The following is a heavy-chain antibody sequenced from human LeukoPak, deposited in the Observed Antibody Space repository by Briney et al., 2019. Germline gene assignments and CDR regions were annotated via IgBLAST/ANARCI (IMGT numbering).Heavy chain of an antibody. V-gene: IGHV3-21*01. CDR3: ARRYCSITNCYAFDQ. D-gene: IGHD2-2*01. CDR1: GFTFTNYT. CDR2: ISVDSHYI. J-gene: IGHJ4*02. Sequence: GGSLRLSCAASGFTFTNYTMHWVRQAPGKGLEWVSAISVDSHYIYYADSLKGRFTISRDNAKNSLYLQMNSLRGEDTALYYCARRYCSITNCYAFDQGGQGTLVTVSS.